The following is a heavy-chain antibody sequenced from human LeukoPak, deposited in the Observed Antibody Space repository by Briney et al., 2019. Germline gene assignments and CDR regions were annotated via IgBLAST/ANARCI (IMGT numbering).Heavy chain of an antibody. D-gene: IGHD6-13*01. CDR2: INYSGTT. CDR3: TRHRSPHAGSSSLHDY. CDR1: GASVSSSAYH. J-gene: IGHJ4*02. Sequence: SETLSLTCTVSGASVSSSAYHWGWIRQPPGKGLEWIGSINYSGTTSYNPSLKSRVTISIDTATNQFSLKLRSVTAPATAVYSCTRHRSPHAGSSSLHDYWGQGTLVTASS. V-gene: IGHV4-39*01.